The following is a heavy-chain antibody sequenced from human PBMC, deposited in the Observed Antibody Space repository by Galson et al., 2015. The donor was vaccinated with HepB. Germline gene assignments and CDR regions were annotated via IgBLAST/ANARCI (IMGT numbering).Heavy chain of an antibody. V-gene: IGHV7-4-1*02. CDR1: GYTFTSSA. Sequence: SVKVSCKASGYTFTSSAMNWVRQAPGQGLEWMGWINTNTGNPTYAQGFTGRFVFSLDTSVSTAYLQISSLKAEDTAVYYCATWSSGWPRFGVYWGQGTLVTVSS. D-gene: IGHD6-19*01. J-gene: IGHJ4*02. CDR2: INTNTGNP. CDR3: ATWSSGWPRFGVY.